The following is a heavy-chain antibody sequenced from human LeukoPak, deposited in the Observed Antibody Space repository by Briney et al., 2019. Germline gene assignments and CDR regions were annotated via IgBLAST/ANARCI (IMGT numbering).Heavy chain of an antibody. CDR3: ARRGDSSSRYYYYMDV. CDR1: GYSLTSYW. D-gene: IGHD6-6*01. J-gene: IGHJ6*03. Sequence: GEALKISCKGSGYSLTSYWIGWVRQMPGKGLEWMGIIYPGDSDTRYSPSFQGQVTISADKSISTAYLQWSSLKASDTAMYYCARRGDSSSRYYYYMDVWGKGTTVTVSS. CDR2: IYPGDSDT. V-gene: IGHV5-51*01.